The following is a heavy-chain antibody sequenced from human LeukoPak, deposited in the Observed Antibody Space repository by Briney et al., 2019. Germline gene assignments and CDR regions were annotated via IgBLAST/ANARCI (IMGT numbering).Heavy chain of an antibody. CDR1: GFTFNNYA. V-gene: IGHV3-23*01. CDR2: ISGSGGST. J-gene: IGHJ4*02. D-gene: IGHD3-22*01. Sequence: GGSLRLSCAASGFTFNNYAMSWVRQAPGKGPEWVSAISGSGGSTYYADSVKGRFTISRDNSKNTLYLQMNSLRAEDTAVYYCAKDPNYYDSSGSDDYWGQGTLVTVSS. CDR3: AKDPNYYDSSGSDDY.